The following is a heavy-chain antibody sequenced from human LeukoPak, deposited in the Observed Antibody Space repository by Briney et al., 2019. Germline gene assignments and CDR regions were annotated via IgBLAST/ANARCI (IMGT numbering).Heavy chain of an antibody. CDR3: ASQLAAGTTAADY. Sequence: SETLSLTCTVSGGSISSYYWRWIRQPPGKGLEWIGYIYYSGSTYYNPSLKSRVTISVDTSKNQFSLKLSSVTAADTAVYYCASQLAAGTTAADYWGQGTLVTVSS. CDR2: IYYSGST. V-gene: IGHV4-59*08. CDR1: GGSISSYY. J-gene: IGHJ4*02. D-gene: IGHD6-13*01.